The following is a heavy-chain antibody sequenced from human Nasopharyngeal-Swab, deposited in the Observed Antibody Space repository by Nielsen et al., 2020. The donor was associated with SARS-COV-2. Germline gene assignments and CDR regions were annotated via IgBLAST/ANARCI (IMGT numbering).Heavy chain of an antibody. V-gene: IGHV6-1*01. CDR1: GDSVSSHSAG. Sequence: SQTLSLTCAISGDSVSSHSAGWNWIRQSPPRGLEWLGRTLYRSKWYNDYAESVKSRIAVNPDTSKNQFSLQLNSVTPEDTAVYYCARGRDFSFDSWGQGTLVTASS. D-gene: IGHD3-3*01. CDR2: TLYRSKWYN. J-gene: IGHJ4*02. CDR3: ARGRDFSFDS.